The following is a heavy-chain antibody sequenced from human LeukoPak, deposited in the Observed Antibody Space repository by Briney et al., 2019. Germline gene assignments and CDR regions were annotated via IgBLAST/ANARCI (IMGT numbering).Heavy chain of an antibody. CDR1: GFTFSSYA. Sequence: GGSLRLSCAASGFTFSSYAMSWVRQAPGKGLEWVSAISGSGGSTYYADSVKGRFTISRDNAKNSLYLQMNSLRAEDTAVYYCAPQYSGSSPFDYWGQGTLVTVSS. D-gene: IGHD6-6*01. V-gene: IGHV3-23*01. CDR3: APQYSGSSPFDY. J-gene: IGHJ4*02. CDR2: ISGSGGST.